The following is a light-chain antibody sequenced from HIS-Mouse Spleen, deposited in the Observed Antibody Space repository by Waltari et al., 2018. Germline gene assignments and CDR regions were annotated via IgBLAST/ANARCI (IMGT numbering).Light chain of an antibody. CDR3: CSYAGSSTWV. V-gene: IGLV2-23*01. Sequence: QSALTQPASVSGSPGQSITISCTGTSSDVGSYNLVSWYQQHPGKAPKLMIDEGSKRPSGFSNRFSGSKSGNTASLTISGLQAEDEADYYCCSYAGSSTWVFGGGTKLTVL. CDR2: EGS. J-gene: IGLJ3*02. CDR1: SSDVGSYNL.